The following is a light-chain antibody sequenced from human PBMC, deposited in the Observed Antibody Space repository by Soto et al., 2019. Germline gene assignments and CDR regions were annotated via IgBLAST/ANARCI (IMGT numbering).Light chain of an antibody. Sequence: QSVLTQPASVSGSPGQSITLSCTGTSSDVGGFNYVSWYQQHPGKAPKLMIYDVTNRPSGVSYRFSGSKSVNTASLTISGLKAEDEADYYCNSYTSSSTYVFGTGTKLTVL. CDR3: NSYTSSSTYV. CDR2: DVT. J-gene: IGLJ1*01. V-gene: IGLV2-14*03. CDR1: SSDVGGFNY.